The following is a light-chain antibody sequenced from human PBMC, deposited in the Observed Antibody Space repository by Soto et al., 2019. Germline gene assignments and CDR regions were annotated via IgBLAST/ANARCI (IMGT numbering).Light chain of an antibody. CDR1: SSNIGTNT. CDR2: NNN. J-gene: IGLJ1*01. CDR3: AAWDDSLSGHFV. Sequence: QSVLTQPPSASGTPGHRVTISCSGSSSNIGTNTVSWYQHLPGTAPKLLIYNNNQRPSGVPDRFSGSKSGTSASLAISGLQSEDEADYYCAAWDDSLSGHFVFGTGTKVTVL. V-gene: IGLV1-44*01.